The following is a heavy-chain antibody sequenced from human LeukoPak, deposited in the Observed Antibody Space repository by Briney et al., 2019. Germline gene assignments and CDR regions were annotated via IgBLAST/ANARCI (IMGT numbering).Heavy chain of an antibody. Sequence: SETLSLTCTVSGGSISSSSYYWGWIRQPPGKGLEWIGSIYYSGSTHYNPSLKSRVTKSVDTSKNQFSLKLSSVTAADTAVYYCARDSHDILLWFGESTSWFDPWGQGTLVTVSS. CDR2: IYYSGST. CDR1: GGSISSSSYY. J-gene: IGHJ5*02. D-gene: IGHD3-10*01. V-gene: IGHV4-39*07. CDR3: ARDSHDILLWFGESTSWFDP.